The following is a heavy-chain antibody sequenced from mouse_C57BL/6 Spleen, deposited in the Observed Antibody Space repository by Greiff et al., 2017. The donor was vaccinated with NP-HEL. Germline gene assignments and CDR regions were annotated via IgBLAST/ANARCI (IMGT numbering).Heavy chain of an antibody. CDR2: IDPETGGT. CDR1: GYTFTDYE. CDR3: TRWDTTVVATGFDY. J-gene: IGHJ2*01. V-gene: IGHV1-15*01. Sequence: VQRVESGAELVRPGASVTLSCKASGYTFTDYEMHWVKQTPVHGLEWIGAIDPETGGTAYNQKFKGKAILTADKSSSTAYMELRSLTSEDSAVYYCTRWDTTVVATGFDYWGQGTTLTVSS. D-gene: IGHD1-1*01.